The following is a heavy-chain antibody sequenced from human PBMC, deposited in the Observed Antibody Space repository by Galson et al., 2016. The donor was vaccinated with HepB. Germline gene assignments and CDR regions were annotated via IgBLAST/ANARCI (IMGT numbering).Heavy chain of an antibody. V-gene: IGHV3-30*03. CDR1: GLSFSDYA. J-gene: IGHJ4*02. Sequence: SLRLSCAASGLSFSDYALHWVRQAPGKGLEWVAVVSSDGSTHFYGDAVKGRFTISRDNSKNTLVLQMNGLRGDDTAVYYCARDAKDHSILGDYGDHFDYWGQGSLVTVSS. CDR3: ARDAKDHSILGDYGDHFDY. CDR2: VSSDGSTH. D-gene: IGHD4-17*01.